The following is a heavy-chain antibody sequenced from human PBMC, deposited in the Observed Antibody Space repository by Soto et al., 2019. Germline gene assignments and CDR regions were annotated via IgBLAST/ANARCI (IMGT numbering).Heavy chain of an antibody. V-gene: IGHV3-64*01. J-gene: IGHJ4*02. CDR3: AREGYSSSWYHSYDH. CDR1: GFTFSSYA. Sequence: GGSLRLSCAASGFTFSSYAMHWVRQAPGKGLEYVSAISSNGGSTYYANSVKGRFTISRDNSKNTLYLQMGSLRAEDMAVYYCAREGYSSSWYHSYDHWGQGTLVTVSS. D-gene: IGHD6-13*01. CDR2: ISSNGGST.